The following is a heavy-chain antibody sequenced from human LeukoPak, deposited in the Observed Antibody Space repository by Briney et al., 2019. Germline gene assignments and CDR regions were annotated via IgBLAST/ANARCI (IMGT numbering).Heavy chain of an antibody. Sequence: ASVKVSCKASGYTFTSYGISWVRQAPGQGLEWMGWISAYNGNTNYAQKLQGRVTITTDTSTSTAYMELRSLRSDDTAVYYCARDYDYGDYVGDYYGMDVWGQGTTVTVSS. D-gene: IGHD4-17*01. CDR2: ISAYNGNT. CDR1: GYTFTSYG. CDR3: ARDYDYGDYVGDYYGMDV. J-gene: IGHJ6*02. V-gene: IGHV1-18*01.